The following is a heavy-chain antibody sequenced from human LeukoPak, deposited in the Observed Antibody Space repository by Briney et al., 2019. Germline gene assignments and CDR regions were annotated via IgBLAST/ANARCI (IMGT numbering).Heavy chain of an antibody. Sequence: SETLSLTCTVSGGSISSDYWSWMRQPPGKGLEWIAFLHYSGTINYNPSLKSRVTISVDTSKNQFSLKLSSVTAADTAVYYCARTLGSSSYYYYYYMDVWGKGTTVTVSS. J-gene: IGHJ6*03. V-gene: IGHV4-59*01. CDR2: LHYSGTI. D-gene: IGHD6-6*01. CDR3: ARTLGSSSYYYYYYMDV. CDR1: GGSISSDY.